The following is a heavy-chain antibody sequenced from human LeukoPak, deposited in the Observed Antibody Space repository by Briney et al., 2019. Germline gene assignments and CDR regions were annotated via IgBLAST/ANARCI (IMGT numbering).Heavy chain of an antibody. CDR1: GGSISSGGYY. J-gene: IGHJ4*02. CDR2: IYSSGST. V-gene: IGHV4-31*03. Sequence: PSQTLSLTCTVSGGSISSGGYYWSWIRPHPEKGLEWIGYIYSSGSTYYNPSLRSRVIISVDTSKNQFSLKLSSVTAADTAVYYCARDGYGAAAGAICWGQGTLVTVSS. CDR3: ARDGYGAAAGAIC. D-gene: IGHD6-13*01.